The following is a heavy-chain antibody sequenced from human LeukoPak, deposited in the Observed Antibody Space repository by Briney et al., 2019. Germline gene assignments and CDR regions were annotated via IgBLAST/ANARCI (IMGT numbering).Heavy chain of an antibody. CDR1: DYTFTHYD. D-gene: IGHD2-2*02. Sequence: ASVKVSCKASDYTFTHYDISWVRQAPGQGLGWMGWISAHSGTTNFAQKFQGRLTMTTDTSTNTAYMELRSLRSDDTAVYYCATYCSSVSCYSPLYYMDVWGKRTTVTVSS. V-gene: IGHV1-18*01. CDR3: ATYCSSVSCYSPLYYMDV. CDR2: ISAHSGTT. J-gene: IGHJ6*03.